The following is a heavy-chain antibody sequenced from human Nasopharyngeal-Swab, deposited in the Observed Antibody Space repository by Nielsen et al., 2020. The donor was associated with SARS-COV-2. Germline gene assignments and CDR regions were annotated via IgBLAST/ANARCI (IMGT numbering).Heavy chain of an antibody. Sequence: SCTFSGGSINSGGPSWSWIRQPPGKCLQWIGHIFHTGSTYFNPSLKSRVTISLDRSKNQFSLKLTSVTAADTAVYYCARGGTSGEYYFFYMDVWGKGTTVTVSS. CDR2: IFHTGST. J-gene: IGHJ6*03. CDR1: GGSINSGGPS. V-gene: IGHV4-30-2*01. CDR3: ARGGTSGEYYFFYMDV. D-gene: IGHD3-10*01.